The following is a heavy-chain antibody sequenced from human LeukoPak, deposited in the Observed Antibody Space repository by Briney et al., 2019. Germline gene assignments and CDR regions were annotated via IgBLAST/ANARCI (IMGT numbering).Heavy chain of an antibody. D-gene: IGHD1-14*01. J-gene: IGHJ3*02. CDR3: ARERNGAFDI. CDR1: GFTFSSFA. Sequence: GGSLRLSCAASGFTFSSFAMHWVRQAPGKGLEYVSVISSSGGNTFYANSVKGRFTISRDNSKNTLFLQVGSLRNKDMAVYYCARERNGAFDIWGQGTMVTVSS. V-gene: IGHV3-64*01. CDR2: ISSSGGNT.